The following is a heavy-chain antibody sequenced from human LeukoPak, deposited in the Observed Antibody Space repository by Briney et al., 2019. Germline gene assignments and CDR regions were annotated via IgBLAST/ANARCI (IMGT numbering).Heavy chain of an antibody. CDR3: ARGIHYYYGSYLFGY. J-gene: IGHJ4*02. V-gene: IGHV4-34*01. CDR2: INHSGST. D-gene: IGHD3-10*01. Sequence: PSETLSLTCAVYGGSFSGYYWSWIRQPPGKGLEWIGEINHSGSTNYNPSLKSRVTISVDTSKNQFSLKLSSVTAADTAVYYCARGIHYYYGSYLFGYWGQGTLVTVSS. CDR1: GGSFSGYY.